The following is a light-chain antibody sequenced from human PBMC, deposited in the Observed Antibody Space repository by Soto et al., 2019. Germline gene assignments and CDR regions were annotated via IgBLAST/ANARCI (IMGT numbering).Light chain of an antibody. V-gene: IGKV3-15*01. Sequence: EIVMTQSPATLSVSPGEKATLSCRASQSVSSTLAWYQQKPGQAPRLLIFGASTRATDIPARFSGSGSGTEFTLTISSLQSEDFAVYYCHQYYNWPRTFGQGTKVDI. CDR3: HQYYNWPRT. CDR2: GAS. CDR1: QSVSST. J-gene: IGKJ2*01.